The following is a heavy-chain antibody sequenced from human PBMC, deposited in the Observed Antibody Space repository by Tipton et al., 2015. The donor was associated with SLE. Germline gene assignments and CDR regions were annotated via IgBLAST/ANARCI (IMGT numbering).Heavy chain of an antibody. V-gene: IGHV4-34*01. CDR3: ASGGYGSGSHYLGGWFDP. J-gene: IGHJ5*02. D-gene: IGHD3-10*01. CDR1: GGTSRDYF. CDR2: VSHRGTT. Sequence: TLSLTCAVYGGTSRDYFWSWIRQPPGKGLEWIGEVSHRGTTNYNPSLDSRVTISLDRFNNQFSLKLSSVTAADTAVYYCASGGYGSGSHYLGGWFDPWGRGTLVTVSS.